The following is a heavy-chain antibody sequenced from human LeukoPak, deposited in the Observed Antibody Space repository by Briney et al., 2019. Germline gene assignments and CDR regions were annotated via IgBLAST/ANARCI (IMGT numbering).Heavy chain of an antibody. J-gene: IGHJ5*02. V-gene: IGHV1-18*01. D-gene: IGHD3-22*01. Sequence: ASVKVSCKASGYKFTNYIISWVRQAPGQGLEWMGWISPHNGNRKFAQKFQGRVTLTPDTSTSTAYMEVRNLRSDDTAVYYCARDDFYETSGFSPWGQGTPVIVS. CDR2: ISPHNGNR. CDR3: ARDDFYETSGFSP. CDR1: GYKFTNYI.